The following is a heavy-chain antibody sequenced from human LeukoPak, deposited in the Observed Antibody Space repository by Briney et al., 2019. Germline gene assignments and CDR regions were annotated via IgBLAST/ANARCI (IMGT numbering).Heavy chain of an antibody. V-gene: IGHV1-46*01. J-gene: IGHJ4*02. CDR1: GYTFTSYY. Sequence: ASVKVSCKASGYTFTSYYMHWVRQAPGQGLEWMGIINPSGGSTSYAQKFQGRVTMTRDTSTSTVYMELSSLRSEDTAVYYCARDREWAKTSGYFDYWGQGTLVTVSS. CDR2: INPSGGST. D-gene: IGHD3-3*01. CDR3: ARDREWAKTSGYFDY.